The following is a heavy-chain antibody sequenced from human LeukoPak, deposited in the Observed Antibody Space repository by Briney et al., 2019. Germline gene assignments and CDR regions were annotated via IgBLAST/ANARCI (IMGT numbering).Heavy chain of an antibody. CDR2: ISSSGSTI. J-gene: IGHJ4*02. V-gene: IGHV3-48*03. CDR3: ARGEDIVVVPAAGFDY. Sequence: GGSLRLSCAASGFTFSSYEMNWVRQAPGKGLEWVSYISSSGSTIYYADSVKGRFTISRDNAKNSLYLQMNSLRAEDTAVYYCARGEDIVVVPAAGFDYWGQGTLVTVSS. D-gene: IGHD2-2*01. CDR1: GFTFSSYE.